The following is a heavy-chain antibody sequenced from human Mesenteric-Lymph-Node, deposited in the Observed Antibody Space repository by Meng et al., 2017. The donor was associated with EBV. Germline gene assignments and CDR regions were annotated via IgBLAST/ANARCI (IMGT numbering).Heavy chain of an antibody. CDR1: GGSITSNW. Sequence: QWQLQVSGPGLVKPSGTLSLTCAVSGGSITSNWWSWVRQPPGKGLEWIGEIHHSGSTHYNPSLKSRVTVSVDKSKNQFSLNLSSVTAADTAVYYCARVGQWLPIDYWGQGTLVTVSS. J-gene: IGHJ4*02. CDR2: IHHSGST. D-gene: IGHD6-19*01. CDR3: ARVGQWLPIDY. V-gene: IGHV4-4*02.